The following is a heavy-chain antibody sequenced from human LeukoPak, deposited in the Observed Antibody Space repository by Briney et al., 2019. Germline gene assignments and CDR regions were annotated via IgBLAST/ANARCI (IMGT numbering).Heavy chain of an antibody. CDR3: ARRALEVGAAFDS. CDR1: GDSISSYD. CDR2: IYTDGST. V-gene: IGHV4-4*08. D-gene: IGHD1-26*01. Sequence: SETLSLTCTVSGDSISSYDWSWIRQPPGKGLEWIGYIYTDGSTNYNPSLKSGVTIYVDTSKNQFSLKLSSVTAADTAVYYCARRALEVGAAFDSWGQGTLVTVSS. J-gene: IGHJ4*02.